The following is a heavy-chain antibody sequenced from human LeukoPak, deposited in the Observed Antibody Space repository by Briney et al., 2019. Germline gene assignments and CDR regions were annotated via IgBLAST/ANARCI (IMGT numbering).Heavy chain of an antibody. J-gene: IGHJ4*02. V-gene: IGHV3-30-3*01. CDR1: GITVNTNY. CDR3: ARDGFGEFDPLDY. CDR2: ISYDGSNK. Sequence: HAGGSLRLSCAASGITVNTNYMSWVRQAPGKGLEWVAVISYDGSNKYYADSVKGRFTISRDNSKNTLYLQMNSLRAEDTAVYYCARDGFGEFDPLDYWGQGTLVTVSS. D-gene: IGHD3-10*01.